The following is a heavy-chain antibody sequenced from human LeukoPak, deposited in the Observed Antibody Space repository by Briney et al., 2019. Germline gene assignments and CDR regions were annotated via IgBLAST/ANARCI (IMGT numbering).Heavy chain of an antibody. CDR1: GGSISSYY. CDR3: AGSTAMVTYY. V-gene: IGHV4-59*12. D-gene: IGHD5-18*01. Sequence: PSETLSLTCTVSGGSISSYYWSWIRQPPGKGLEWIGYIYYSGSTNYNPSLKSRVTISVDTSKNQFSLKLSSVTAADTAVYYCAGSTAMVTYYWGQGTLVTVSS. J-gene: IGHJ4*02. CDR2: IYYSGST.